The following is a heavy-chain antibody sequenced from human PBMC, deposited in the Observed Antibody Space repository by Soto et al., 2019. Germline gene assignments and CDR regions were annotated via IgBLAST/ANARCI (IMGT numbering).Heavy chain of an antibody. V-gene: IGHV3-23*01. CDR1: GFIFSNYA. D-gene: IGHD2-2*01. Sequence: VQLLESGGNLVQPGGSLRLSCAASGFIFSNYALSWVRQPPGKGLEWVSSITGGADQTYYADSVKGHFTISRANSKNTLYLQMNSLRAEDTAIYFCSKVSSRTIGEAFEFWGQGTVVTVSS. CDR2: ITGGADQT. J-gene: IGHJ3*01. CDR3: SKVSSRTIGEAFEF.